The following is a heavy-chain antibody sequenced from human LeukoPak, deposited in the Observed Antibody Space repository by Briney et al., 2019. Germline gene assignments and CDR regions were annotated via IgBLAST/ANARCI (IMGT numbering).Heavy chain of an antibody. D-gene: IGHD3-10*01. CDR1: GFSLSNYW. CDR2: INQDGSDK. J-gene: IGHJ6*02. CDR3: AWYGVTHGLDV. V-gene: IGHV3-7*01. Sequence: GGSLRLSCAASGFSLSNYWMSWVRQAPGKGLEWVANINQDGSDKYYVDSVMGRFTIPKDNAKNSVYLQMNSLRPEDTAIYYCAWYGVTHGLDVWGQGTTVTVSS.